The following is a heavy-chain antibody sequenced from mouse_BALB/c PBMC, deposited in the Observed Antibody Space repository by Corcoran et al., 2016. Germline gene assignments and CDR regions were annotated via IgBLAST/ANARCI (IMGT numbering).Heavy chain of an antibody. V-gene: IGHV14-1*02. D-gene: IGHD2-1*01. CDR2: IDPENGNT. CDR1: GFNIKDYY. J-gene: IGHJ4*01. CDR3: AYYGNYAMDY. Sequence: EDQLQQSGAELVRPGALVKLSCKASGFNIKDYYMHWVKQRPEQGLEWIGWIDPENGNTIYDPKFQGKASITADTSSNTAYLQLSSLTSEDTAVYYCAYYGNYAMDYWGQGTSVTVSS.